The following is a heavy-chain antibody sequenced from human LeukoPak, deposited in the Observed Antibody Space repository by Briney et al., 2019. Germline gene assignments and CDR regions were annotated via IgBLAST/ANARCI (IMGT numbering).Heavy chain of an antibody. J-gene: IGHJ3*02. CDR2: IYYSGST. Sequence: PSETLSLTCTVSDGSISSYYWSWIRQPPGKGLEWIGYIYYSGSTNYNPSLKSRVTISVDTSKNQFSLKLSSVTAADTAVYYCARDHGLDAFDIWGQGTMVTVSS. CDR1: DGSISSYY. V-gene: IGHV4-59*01. D-gene: IGHD3/OR15-3a*01. CDR3: ARDHGLDAFDI.